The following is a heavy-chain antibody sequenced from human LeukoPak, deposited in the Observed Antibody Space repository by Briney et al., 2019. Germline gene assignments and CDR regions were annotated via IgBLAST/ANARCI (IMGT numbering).Heavy chain of an antibody. CDR2: IYPGYSDT. V-gene: IGHV5-51*01. CDR3: ARLAARGGRPGGVYY. CDR1: GYSFTSCW. J-gene: IGHJ4*02. D-gene: IGHD2-15*01. Sequence: VESLKIYCKGSGYSFTSCWIGWVRQMPGKGLEWMGIIYPGYSDTRYSPSPQCQATTSADKSLSTAYLQWSSRTAYDTAMYYFARLAARGGRPGGVYYWGQGTLVTVSS.